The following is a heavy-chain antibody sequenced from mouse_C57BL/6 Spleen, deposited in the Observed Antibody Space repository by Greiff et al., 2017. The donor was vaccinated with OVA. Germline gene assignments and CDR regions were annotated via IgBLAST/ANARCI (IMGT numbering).Heavy chain of an antibody. J-gene: IGHJ3*01. CDR2: INPCDSYT. CDR3: ASGDPSACIAY. CDR1: GYTFTSYW. D-gene: IGHD3-3*01. V-gene: IGHV1-69*01. Sequence: QVQLQQPGAELVMPGASVKLSCKASGYTFTSYWMHWVKQRPGQGLEWIGEINPCDSYTNYNQKFKGKSTLTVDKSSSTAYMQLSSLTSEYSAVDDYASGDPSACIAYWGQGTLVTVSA.